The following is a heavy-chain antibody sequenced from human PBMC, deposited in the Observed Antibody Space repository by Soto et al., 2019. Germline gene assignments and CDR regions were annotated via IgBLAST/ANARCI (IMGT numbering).Heavy chain of an antibody. CDR2: ISWDGGST. D-gene: IGHD6-19*01. V-gene: IGHV3-43*01. CDR3: AKVIKGYSSGWYGINWFDP. J-gene: IGHJ5*02. CDR1: GFTFDDYT. Sequence: GGSLRLSCAASGFTFDDYTMHWVRQAPGKGLEWVSLISWDGGSTYYAESVKGRFTISRDNSKNSLYLQMNSLRTEDTALYYCAKVIKGYSSGWYGINWFDPWGQGTLVTVSS.